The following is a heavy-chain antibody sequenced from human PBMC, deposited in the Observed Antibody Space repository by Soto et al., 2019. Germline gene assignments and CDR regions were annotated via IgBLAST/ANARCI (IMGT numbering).Heavy chain of an antibody. J-gene: IGHJ1*01. D-gene: IGHD6-19*01. V-gene: IGHV3-66*01. CDR3: ARGNGYSSGWYSEYFQH. CDR1: GFTVSSNY. CDR2: IYSGGST. Sequence: GGSLRLSCAASGFTVSSNYMSWVRQAPGKGLEWVSVIYSGGSTYYADSVKGRFTISRDNSKNTLYLQMNSLRAEDTAVYYCARGNGYSSGWYSEYFQHWGQGTLVTVSS.